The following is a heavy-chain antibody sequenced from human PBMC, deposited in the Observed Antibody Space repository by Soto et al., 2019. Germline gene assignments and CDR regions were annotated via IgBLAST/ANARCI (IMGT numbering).Heavy chain of an antibody. J-gene: IGHJ4*02. CDR3: ARDSYTRY. Sequence: EVQPVESGGGLVQPGGSLRLSCAASGFIVSTSYMSWVCRAPGKGLEWVSIIHNDGSTYYADSVKGRFTVSRDDSKNTLYLEILSLRAEDTAVYYCARDSYTRYWGQGTLVTVSS. CDR2: IHNDGST. D-gene: IGHD4-4*01. CDR1: GFIVSTSY. V-gene: IGHV3-66*01.